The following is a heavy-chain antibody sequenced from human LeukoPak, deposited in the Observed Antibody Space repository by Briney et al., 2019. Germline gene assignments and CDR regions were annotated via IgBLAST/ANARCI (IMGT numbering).Heavy chain of an antibody. CDR3: ARTHLYYGMDV. CDR1: GGSIHSSSYH. V-gene: IGHV4-39*01. CDR2: IFYSGST. J-gene: IGHJ6*02. Sequence: ETLSLTCSVSGGSIHSSSYHWGWIRQPPGKGLDWIGSIFYSGSTNYNPSLKSRVRISVDTSKSQFSLKLTSVTAADTAVYYCARTHLYYGMDVWGQGTTVTVSS.